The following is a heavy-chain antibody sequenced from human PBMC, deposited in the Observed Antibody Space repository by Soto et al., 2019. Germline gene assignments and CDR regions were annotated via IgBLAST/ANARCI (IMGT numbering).Heavy chain of an antibody. V-gene: IGHV2-5*02. CDR2: IYWDDDK. CDR1: GFSLSTSGVG. Sequence: QITLKESGPTLVKPTQTLTLTCTFSGFSLSTSGVGVGWIRQPPGKALEWLALIYWDDDKRYSPSLKSRLTITKDASKKQVVRTLTDIEPVDTATYYCAVGMGIEGAGTLVGYFHHWVQGNLVTVSS. D-gene: IGHD6-19*01. CDR3: AVGMGIEGAGTLVGYFHH. J-gene: IGHJ1*01.